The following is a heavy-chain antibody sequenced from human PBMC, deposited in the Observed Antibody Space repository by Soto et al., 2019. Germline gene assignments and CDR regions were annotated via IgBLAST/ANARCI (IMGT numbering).Heavy chain of an antibody. CDR2: ISAYNANT. Sequence: GASVKVSCKASGYTFTSYAMHWVRQAPGQGLEWMGWISAYNANTHYAQKLQGRVTMTTDTFTSTAYMELRSLRSDDTAVYYCARGENWFDPWGQGTLVTVSS. CDR1: GYTFTSYA. CDR3: ARGENWFDP. V-gene: IGHV1-18*01. J-gene: IGHJ5*02.